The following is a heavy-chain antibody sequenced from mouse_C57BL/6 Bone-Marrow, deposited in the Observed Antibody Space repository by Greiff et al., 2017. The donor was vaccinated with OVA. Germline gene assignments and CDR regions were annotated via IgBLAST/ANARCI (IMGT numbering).Heavy chain of an antibody. D-gene: IGHD1-1*01. CDR1: GFTFSSYT. V-gene: IGHV5-9*01. J-gene: IGHJ1*03. CDR2: ISGGGGNT. Sequence: EVKLVESGGGLVKPGGSLKLSCAASGFTFSSYTMTWVSQTPEKRLEWVANISGGGGNTYYPDSVKGRVTITRDNAKNTPYLQMSSLRSEDTALDYCARRGKNYCSEYFDVWGTGTTVTVSS. CDR3: ARRGKNYCSEYFDV.